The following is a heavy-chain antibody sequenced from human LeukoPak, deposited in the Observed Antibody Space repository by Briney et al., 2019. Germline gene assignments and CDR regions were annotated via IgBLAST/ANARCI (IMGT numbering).Heavy chain of an antibody. Sequence: GGSLRLSCAASGFTFSRYWMHWVRHTPGKGLVWVSRINIYGGSTTYADSVRGRFTISRDNSKNTLYLQMNSLRAEDTAVYYCARPGYSSSWTDDAFDIWGQGTMVTVSS. CDR3: ARPGYSSSWTDDAFDI. D-gene: IGHD6-13*01. CDR1: GFTFSRYW. CDR2: INIYGGST. J-gene: IGHJ3*02. V-gene: IGHV3-74*01.